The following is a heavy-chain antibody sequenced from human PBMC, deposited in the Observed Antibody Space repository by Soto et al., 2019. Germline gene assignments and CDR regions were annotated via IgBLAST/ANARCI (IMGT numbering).Heavy chain of an antibody. D-gene: IGHD2-2*01. Sequence: ASETLSLTCTVSGGSISSYYWSWIRQPPGKGLEWIGYIYYSGSTNYNPSLKSRVTISVDTSKNQFSLKLSSVTAADTAVYYCARGREYCSSTSCLWYYYYYGMDVWGQGTTVTVSS. V-gene: IGHV4-59*01. CDR1: GGSISSYY. CDR3: ARGREYCSSTSCLWYYYYYGMDV. J-gene: IGHJ6*02. CDR2: IYYSGST.